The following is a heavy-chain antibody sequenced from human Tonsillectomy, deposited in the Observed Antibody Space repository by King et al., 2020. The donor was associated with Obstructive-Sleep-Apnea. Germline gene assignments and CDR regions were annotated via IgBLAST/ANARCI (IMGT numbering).Heavy chain of an antibody. V-gene: IGHV3-30*04. CDR2: IVYAGSNK. J-gene: IGHJ1*01. CDR1: GFTLSSYA. CDR3: SRRASGYSSSWPEYFQH. Sequence: QVQLVESGVGVVQPGRSLRLSCAASGFTLSSYALHWVRQAPGKGLEWVAGIVYAGSNKNYAYSLKCRFTISRDNSKNTLYLQMNSLRAEDTAVYYWSRRASGYSSSWPEYFQHWGQGTLVTVSS. D-gene: IGHD6-13*01.